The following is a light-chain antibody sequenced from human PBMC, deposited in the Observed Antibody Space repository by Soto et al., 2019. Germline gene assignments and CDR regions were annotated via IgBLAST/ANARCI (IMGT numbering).Light chain of an antibody. J-gene: IGKJ1*01. V-gene: IGKV3-15*01. CDR3: QQHNNWPPT. Sequence: EIVMTQSPATLFVSPGERVTLSCRASQSISINLAWYQRKPGQSPRLLFSGASTRATGVPVRFSGSGSGTEFTLSISSLQSEDFAIYFCQQHNNWPPTFGQGTKVEI. CDR1: QSISIN. CDR2: GAS.